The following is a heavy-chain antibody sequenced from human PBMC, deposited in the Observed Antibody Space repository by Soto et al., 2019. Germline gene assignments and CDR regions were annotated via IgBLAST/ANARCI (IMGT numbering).Heavy chain of an antibody. CDR3: ARWSYLDY. CDR1: GFSFGSYA. CDR2: IRGSDGKT. D-gene: IGHD3-3*01. V-gene: IGHV3-23*01. Sequence: GGSLRLSCAASGFSFGSYALSWVRQAPGKGLEWVSTIRGSDGKTFYADSVTGRFSISRDTSQSTLYLQMNSLRADDTAMYYCARWSYLDYWGQGTRVTGS. J-gene: IGHJ4*02.